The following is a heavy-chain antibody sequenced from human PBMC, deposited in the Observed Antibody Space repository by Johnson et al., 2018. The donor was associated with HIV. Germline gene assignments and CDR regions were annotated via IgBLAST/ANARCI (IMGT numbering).Heavy chain of an antibody. CDR1: GFTFSSYG. CDR3: AKETRDSRSAFDI. J-gene: IGHJ3*02. V-gene: IGHV3-30*02. CDR2: IWYDGSNK. Sequence: QVQLVESGGGVVQPGRSLRLSCAASGFTFSSYGMHWVRQAPGKGLEWVAFIWYDGSNKYYADFVKGRFTISRDTSKKSVFLQMNSLRPEDTAVYYCAKETRDSRSAFDIWGQGTLVTVSS. D-gene: IGHD4-11*01.